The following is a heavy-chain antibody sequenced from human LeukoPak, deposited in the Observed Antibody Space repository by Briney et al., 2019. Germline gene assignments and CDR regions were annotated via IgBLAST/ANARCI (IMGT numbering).Heavy chain of an antibody. CDR2: ISYDGSNK. CDR3: AKSGAVLTGYRALYYFDY. CDR1: GFTFSSYG. D-gene: IGHD3-9*01. Sequence: GRSLRLSCAASGFTFSSYGMHWVRQAPGKGLEWVAVISYDGSNKYYADSVKGRFTISRDNSKNTLYLQMNSLRAEDTAVYYSAKSGAVLTGYRALYYFDYWGQGTLVTVSS. V-gene: IGHV3-30*18. J-gene: IGHJ4*02.